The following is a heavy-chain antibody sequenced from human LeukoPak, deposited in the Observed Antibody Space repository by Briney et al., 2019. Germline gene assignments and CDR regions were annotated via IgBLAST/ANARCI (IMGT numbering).Heavy chain of an antibody. V-gene: IGHV1-69*04. CDR2: MIPILGIA. D-gene: IGHD2-2*01. CDR3: ARTPHCSSTSCYGEIPQFGTTSDYYYGMDV. Sequence: SVRVSCKASGGTFSSYAISWVRQAPGQGLEWMGRMIPILGIANYAQKFQGRVTITADKSTSTAYMELSSLRSEDTAVYYCARTPHCSSTSCYGEIPQFGTTSDYYYGMDVWGQGTTVTVSS. J-gene: IGHJ6*02. CDR1: GGTFSSYA.